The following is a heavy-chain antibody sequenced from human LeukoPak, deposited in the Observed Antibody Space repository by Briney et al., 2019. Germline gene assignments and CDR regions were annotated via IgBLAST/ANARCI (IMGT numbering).Heavy chain of an antibody. Sequence: SETLSLTCAVSGGSISSGGYSWSWIRQPPGKGPEWIGYIYHSGSTYYNPSLKSRVTISVDRSKNQFSLKLSSVTAADTAVYYCARIYDSSGYYYFDYWGQGTLVTVSS. CDR2: IYHSGST. D-gene: IGHD3-22*01. CDR3: ARIYDSSGYYYFDY. V-gene: IGHV4-30-2*01. CDR1: GGSISSGGYS. J-gene: IGHJ4*02.